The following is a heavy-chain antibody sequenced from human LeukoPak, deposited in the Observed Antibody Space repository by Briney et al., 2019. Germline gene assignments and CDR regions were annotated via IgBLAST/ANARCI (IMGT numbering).Heavy chain of an antibody. CDR3: ARGAFKSIVVVTAVTDY. CDR2: IYYSGST. CDR1: GGSISSYY. J-gene: IGHJ4*02. V-gene: IGHV4-59*01. Sequence: PSETLSLTCTVSGGSISSYYWNWIRQPPGKGLEWIGYIYYSGSTNYNPSLKSRVTISVDTSKNQFSLKLSSVTAEDTAVYYCARGAFKSIVVVTAVTDYWGQGTLVTVSS. D-gene: IGHD2-21*02.